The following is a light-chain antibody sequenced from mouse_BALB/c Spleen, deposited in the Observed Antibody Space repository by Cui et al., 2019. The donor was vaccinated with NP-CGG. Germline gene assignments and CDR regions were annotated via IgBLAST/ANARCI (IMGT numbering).Light chain of an antibody. V-gene: IGLV1*01. Sequence: QAVVTQESALTTSPGETVTLTCRSSTGAVRTSNYANWVQEKPDHLFTGLIGGTNNRAPGVPARFSGSLIGDKAALTITGAQTEDDAIYFCALWYSNHWVFGGGTKLTVL. CDR2: GTN. CDR3: ALWYSNHWV. CDR1: TGAVRTSNY. J-gene: IGLJ1*01.